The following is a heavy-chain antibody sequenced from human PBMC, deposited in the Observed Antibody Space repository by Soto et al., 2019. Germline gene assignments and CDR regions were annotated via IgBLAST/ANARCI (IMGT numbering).Heavy chain of an antibody. CDR2: ISAYNGNT. CDR3: ARDRSVYCSGGSCYLGY. J-gene: IGHJ4*02. D-gene: IGHD2-15*01. Sequence: ASVKVSCKASGYTFTSYGISWVRQAPGQGLEWRGWISAYNGNTNYAQKLQGRVTMTTDTSTSAAYMELRSLRSDDTAVYYCARDRSVYCSGGSCYLGYWGQGTLVTVSS. V-gene: IGHV1-18*01. CDR1: GYTFTSYG.